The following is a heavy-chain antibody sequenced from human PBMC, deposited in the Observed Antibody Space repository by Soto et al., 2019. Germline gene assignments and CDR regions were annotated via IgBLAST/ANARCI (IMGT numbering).Heavy chain of an antibody. CDR2: IFPMYGTP. Sequence: QVLLVQSGAEVKKPGSSVKVSCKASGGAFSRYAISWVRQAPGQGLEWVGGIFPMYGTPVYAQKLQGRVTLTADEATTTAYMELSGLRYEDTAFYYCERDYEYQILEFADLDIWGQGTMVTVSS. CDR3: ERDYEYQILEFADLDI. J-gene: IGHJ3*02. V-gene: IGHV1-69*01. CDR1: GGAFSRYA. D-gene: IGHD5-12*01.